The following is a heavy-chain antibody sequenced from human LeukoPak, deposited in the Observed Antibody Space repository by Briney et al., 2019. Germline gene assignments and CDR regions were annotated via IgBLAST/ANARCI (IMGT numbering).Heavy chain of an antibody. CDR1: GYTFTGYY. CDR2: INPNSGGT. CDR3: ARGRWLPEKQLGDY. D-gene: IGHD5-24*01. Sequence: GASVKVSCKASGYTFTGYYMHRVRHAPGQGFEWMGWINPNSGGTNYAQKFQGRVTMTRDTSISTAYMELSRLRSDDTAVYYCARGRWLPEKQLGDYWGQGTLVTVSS. J-gene: IGHJ4*02. V-gene: IGHV1-2*02.